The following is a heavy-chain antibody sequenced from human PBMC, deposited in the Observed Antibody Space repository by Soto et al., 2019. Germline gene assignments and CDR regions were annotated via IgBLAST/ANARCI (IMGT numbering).Heavy chain of an antibody. CDR3: ATLIIYGDSD. V-gene: IGHV3-21*01. Sequence: EVQLVESGGGRASPGGPWGPPCEAFGSPSRRIPLNGAGQAPGKGLEWISSISNIYYTDSVKGGFTISRDNAKNSLYLQMNSLRAEDTAVYYCATLIIYGDSDWGQGTLVTVSS. D-gene: IGHD4-17*01. CDR2: ISNI. CDR1: GSPSRRIP. J-gene: IGHJ4*02.